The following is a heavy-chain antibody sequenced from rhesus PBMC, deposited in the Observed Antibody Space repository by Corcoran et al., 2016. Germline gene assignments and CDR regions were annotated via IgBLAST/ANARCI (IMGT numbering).Heavy chain of an antibody. CDR3: ARAPAGYSYGHYGLDS. Sequence: QVQLQESGPGLVKPSETLSLTCAVSGYSISSNYWSWIRQPPGKGLEWIGYIYGSSGSTYYNPSLKRRVTISTDTAKNQFSLKLSSVTAADPAVYYWARAPAGYSYGHYGLDSWGQGVVVTVSS. CDR2: IYGSSGST. D-gene: IGHD5-36*01. V-gene: IGHV4-147*01. CDR1: GYSISSNY. J-gene: IGHJ6*01.